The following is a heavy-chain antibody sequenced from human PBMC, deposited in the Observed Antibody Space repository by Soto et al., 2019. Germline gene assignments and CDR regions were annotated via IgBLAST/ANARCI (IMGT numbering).Heavy chain of an antibody. CDR3: ARTGTYSSSRSVYPGIDV. J-gene: IGHJ6*02. CDR1: GGTFADFI. Sequence: QVQLVQSGAEVKEPGSSVKVSCKASGGTFADFIMNWVRQTPGQGLEWMGGIVPMFVTATYAEKFKGRVTISATGSSSTAYMELTNLRSEDTAVYYCARTGTYSSSRSVYPGIDVWGQGTSVIGS. D-gene: IGHD6-6*01. V-gene: IGHV1-69*01. CDR2: IVPMFVTA.